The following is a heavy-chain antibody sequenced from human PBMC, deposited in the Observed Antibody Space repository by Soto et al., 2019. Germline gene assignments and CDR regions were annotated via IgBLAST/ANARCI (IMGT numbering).Heavy chain of an antibody. CDR1: GGSISSGGYY. J-gene: IGHJ4*02. Sequence: SETLSLTCTVSGGSISSGGYYWSWIRQHPGKGLEWIGYIYYSGSTYYNPSLKSRVTISVDTSKNQFSLKLSSVTAADTAVYYCARDRGGKSGYFDYWGQGTLVTVSS. D-gene: IGHD2-15*01. CDR2: IYYSGST. CDR3: ARDRGGKSGYFDY. V-gene: IGHV4-31*03.